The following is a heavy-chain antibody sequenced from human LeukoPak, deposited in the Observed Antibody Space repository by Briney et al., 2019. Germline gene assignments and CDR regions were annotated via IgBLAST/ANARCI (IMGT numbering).Heavy chain of an antibody. CDR3: ARPHSYADYNFDC. J-gene: IGHJ4*02. CDR2: IYYSEST. V-gene: IGHV4-39*01. Sequence: SETLSLTCTVSGGSLRNTSHYWVWIPQPPGKGLEWIVFIYYSESTYYNPSLKSRVTISVDTSKNQFSLKLLSVTAADTAVYYCARPHSYADYNFDCWGQGTLVTVSS. CDR1: GGSLRNTSHY. D-gene: IGHD4-17*01.